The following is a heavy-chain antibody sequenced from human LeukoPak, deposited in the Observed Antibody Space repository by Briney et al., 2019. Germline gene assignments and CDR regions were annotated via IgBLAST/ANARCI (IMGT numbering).Heavy chain of an antibody. CDR3: ARDIELRMKNAFDI. CDR2: IYTSGST. D-gene: IGHD1-26*01. J-gene: IGHJ3*02. V-gene: IGHV4-4*07. Sequence: SETLSLTCTVPGGSISSYYWSWIRQPAGKGLEWIGRIYTSGSTNYNPSLKSRVTMSVDTSKNQFSLKLSSVTAADTAVYYCARDIELRMKNAFDIWGQGTMVTVSS. CDR1: GGSISSYY.